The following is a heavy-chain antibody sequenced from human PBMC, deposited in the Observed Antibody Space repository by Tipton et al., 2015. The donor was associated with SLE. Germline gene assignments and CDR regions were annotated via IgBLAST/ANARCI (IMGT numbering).Heavy chain of an antibody. J-gene: IGHJ4*02. CDR2: INHSGST. CDR1: GGSIRSYY. D-gene: IGHD5-18*01. CDR3: PLFVDTAMVKGSLADY. V-gene: IGHV4-34*01. Sequence: TLSLTCTVSGGSIRSYYWSWIRQPPGKGLEWIGEINHSGSTNYNPSLESRVTISVDTSKNQFSLKLSSVTAADTAVYYCPLFVDTAMVKGSLADYWGQGTLVTVSS.